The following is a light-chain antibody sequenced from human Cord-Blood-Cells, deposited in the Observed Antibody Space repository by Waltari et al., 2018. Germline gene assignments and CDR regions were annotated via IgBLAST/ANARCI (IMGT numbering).Light chain of an antibody. J-gene: IGKJ4*01. V-gene: IGKV3-11*01. Sequence: EIVLTQSPATLSLSPGERATFSCRASQSVSSYLAWYQQKPGQAPRLLIYDAYNRATGIPARFSGSGSGTDFTLTISSLEPEDFAVYYCQQRSNWPLTFGGGTKVEIK. CDR2: DAY. CDR1: QSVSSY. CDR3: QQRSNWPLT.